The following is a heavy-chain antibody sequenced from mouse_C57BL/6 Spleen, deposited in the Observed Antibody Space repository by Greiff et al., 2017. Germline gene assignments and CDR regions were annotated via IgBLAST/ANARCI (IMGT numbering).Heavy chain of an antibody. D-gene: IGHD1-1*01. V-gene: IGHV1-42*01. J-gene: IGHJ4*01. CDR1: GYSFTGYY. CDR2: INPSTGGT. CDR3: AAITTVVARIPYAMDY. Sequence: EVQLQQSGPELVKPGASVKISCKASGYSFTGYYMNWVKQSPEKSLEWIGEINPSTGGTTYNQKFKAKATLTVDKSSSTAYMQLKSLTSEDSAVYYCAAITTVVARIPYAMDYWGQGTSVTVSS.